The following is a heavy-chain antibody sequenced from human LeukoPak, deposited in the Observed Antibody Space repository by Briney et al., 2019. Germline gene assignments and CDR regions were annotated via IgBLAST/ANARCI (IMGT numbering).Heavy chain of an antibody. CDR3: ARDESIIVVSGGY. Sequence: ASVEVSCKASGYTFTNYGISWVRQAPGQGLEWMGWISAYNGNTNYAQRFQGRVTMTTDTSRSTAYMEVRSLRSDDTAVYYCARDESIIVVSGGYWGQGTLVTVSS. D-gene: IGHD2-2*01. V-gene: IGHV1-18*01. CDR2: ISAYNGNT. CDR1: GYTFTNYG. J-gene: IGHJ4*02.